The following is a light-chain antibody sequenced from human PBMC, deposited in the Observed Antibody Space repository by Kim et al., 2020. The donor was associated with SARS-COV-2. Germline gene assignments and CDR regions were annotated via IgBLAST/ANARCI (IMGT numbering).Light chain of an antibody. CDR3: FLYYGGAWV. V-gene: IGLV7-43*01. CDR2: STN. J-gene: IGLJ3*02. Sequence: PGGTATLTCAASPDAVTSTYYPNWFQQKPGQAPRSLIYSTNNEHSWTPARFSGSLLGGKAALTLSGVQPEDEAEYHCFLYYGGAWVFGGGTQLTVL. CDR1: PDAVTSTYY.